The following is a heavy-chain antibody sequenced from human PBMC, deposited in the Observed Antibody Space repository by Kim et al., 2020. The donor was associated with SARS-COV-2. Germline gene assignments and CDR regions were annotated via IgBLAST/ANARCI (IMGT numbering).Heavy chain of an antibody. V-gene: IGHV1-69*10. Sequence: SVKVSYKASGGTFSSYAMSWVRQAPGQGLEWMGGIIPILGIANYAQRLRGRVTITADESTHTAYMEVSSLRSEDTAVYYCARARDTAMINYHYYGMDVWGQGTTVTVSS. CDR2: IIPILGIA. J-gene: IGHJ6*02. CDR3: ARARDTAMINYHYYGMDV. CDR1: GGTFSSYA. D-gene: IGHD5-18*01.